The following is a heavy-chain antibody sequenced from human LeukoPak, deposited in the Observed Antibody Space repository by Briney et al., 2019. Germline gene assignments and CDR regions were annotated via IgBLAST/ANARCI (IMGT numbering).Heavy chain of an antibody. J-gene: IGHJ4*02. CDR3: ARDRYYDSSGLGYFDY. Sequence: GGSLRLPCAASGFNFSSYGMHWVRQAPGKGLEWVAVIWYDGSNKYYADSVKGRFTISRDNSKNTLYLQMNSLRAEDTAVYYCARDRYYDSSGLGYFDYWGQGTLVTVSS. CDR1: GFNFSSYG. V-gene: IGHV3-33*01. CDR2: IWYDGSNK. D-gene: IGHD3-22*01.